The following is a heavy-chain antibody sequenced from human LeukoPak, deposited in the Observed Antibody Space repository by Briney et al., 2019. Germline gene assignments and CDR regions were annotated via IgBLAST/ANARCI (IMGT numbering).Heavy chain of an antibody. J-gene: IGHJ6*03. Sequence: PSETLSLTCAVYGGSFSGYYWSWIRQPPGKGLEWIGEINHNGSTNYNPSLKSRVTISVDTSKNQFSLKLSSVTAADTAVYYCARARRSSGYYPPYYYMDVWGQGTLVTVSS. CDR1: GGSFSGYY. V-gene: IGHV4-34*01. CDR2: INHNGST. CDR3: ARARRSSGYYPPYYYMDV. D-gene: IGHD3-22*01.